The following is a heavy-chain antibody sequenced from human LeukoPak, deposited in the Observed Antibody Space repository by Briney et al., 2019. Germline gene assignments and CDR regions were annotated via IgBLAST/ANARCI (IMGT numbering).Heavy chain of an antibody. CDR1: GGSFSGYY. CDR2: ISHSGST. V-gene: IGHV4-34*01. D-gene: IGHD6-13*01. CDR3: ARVRSSSWYVLNYYYYMDV. J-gene: IGHJ6*03. Sequence: ASETLSLTCAVYGGSFSGYYWSWIRQPPGKGLEWIGEISHSGSTNYDPSLKSRVTISVDTSKNQFSLKLSSVTTADTAVYYCARVRSSSWYVLNYYYYMDVWGKGTTVTVSS.